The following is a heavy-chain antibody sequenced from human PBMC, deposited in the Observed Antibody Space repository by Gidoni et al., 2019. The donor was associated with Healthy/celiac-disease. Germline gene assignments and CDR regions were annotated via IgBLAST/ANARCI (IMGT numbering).Heavy chain of an antibody. J-gene: IGHJ4*02. D-gene: IGHD6-19*01. Sequence: QLQLQESGPGLVKPSETLSLPCTVSGGSLSSSSYYWGWIRPPPGKGLDWLGRISYSGSTYYNPSLKSRVTISVDTSKNQFSLKLSSVTAADTAVYYCARHASGSGLYGPNPNPYRRHFDYWGQGTLVTVSS. V-gene: IGHV4-39*01. CDR1: GGSLSSSSYY. CDR2: ISYSGST. CDR3: ARHASGSGLYGPNPNPYRRHFDY.